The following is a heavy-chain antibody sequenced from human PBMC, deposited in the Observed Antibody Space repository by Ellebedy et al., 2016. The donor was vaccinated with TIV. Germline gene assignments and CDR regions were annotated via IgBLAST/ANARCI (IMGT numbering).Heavy chain of an antibody. Sequence: SETLSLTCTVSGYSISSGYYWGWIRQPPGKGLEWIGSIYHSGSTYYNPSLKSRVTISVDTSKNQFSLKLSSVTAADTAVYDCARDPTSYRFDPWGQGTLVTVSS. V-gene: IGHV4-38-2*02. CDR3: ARDPTSYRFDP. CDR2: IYHSGST. CDR1: GYSISSGYY. J-gene: IGHJ5*02.